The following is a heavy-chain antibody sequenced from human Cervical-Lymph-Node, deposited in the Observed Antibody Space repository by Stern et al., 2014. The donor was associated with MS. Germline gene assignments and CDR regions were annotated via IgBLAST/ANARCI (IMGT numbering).Heavy chain of an antibody. CDR1: EATFSSYA. Sequence: QDQLVQSGAGGKKPGSSVKVSCKASEATFSSYAISGRRQAPGQGLGWRGGIIPILGTANYAQKFQGKVTITADESINTAYMELSSLRSEDTAVYYCARDQRHYGSGTYAFDIWGQGTMVTVSS. V-gene: IGHV1-69*11. D-gene: IGHD3-10*01. CDR3: ARDQRHYGSGTYAFDI. J-gene: IGHJ3*02. CDR2: IIPILGTA.